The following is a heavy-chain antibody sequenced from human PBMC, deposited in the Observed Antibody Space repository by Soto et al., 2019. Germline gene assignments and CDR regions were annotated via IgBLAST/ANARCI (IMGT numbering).Heavy chain of an antibody. CDR3: ARGWGTGTTYAFDI. Sequence: SETLSLTCAVYGGSFSGYYWSWIRQPPGKGLEWIGEINHSGSTNYNPSLKSRVTISVDTSKNQFSLKLSSVTAADTAVYYCARGWGTGTTYAFDIWGQGTMVTVSS. CDR1: GGSFSGYY. V-gene: IGHV4-34*01. J-gene: IGHJ3*02. D-gene: IGHD1-1*01. CDR2: INHSGST.